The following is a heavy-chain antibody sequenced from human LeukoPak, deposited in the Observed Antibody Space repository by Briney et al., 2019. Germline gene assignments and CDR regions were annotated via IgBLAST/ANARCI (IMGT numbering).Heavy chain of an antibody. D-gene: IGHD6-13*01. J-gene: IGHJ6*02. CDR2: IYTSGST. CDR1: GGSISSYY. Sequence: SETLSLTCTVSGGSISSYYWSWIRQPAGKGLEWIGRIYTSGSTNYNPSLKSRVTMSVDTSKNQFSLKLSSVTAADTAVYYCARDGPDSSSWYQSSGMDVWGQGTTVTVSS. CDR3: ARDGPDSSSWYQSSGMDV. V-gene: IGHV4-4*07.